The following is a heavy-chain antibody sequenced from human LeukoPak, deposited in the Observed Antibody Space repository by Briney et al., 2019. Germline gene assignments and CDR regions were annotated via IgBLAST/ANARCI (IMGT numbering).Heavy chain of an antibody. CDR3: ARVGGSIPDAFDI. J-gene: IGHJ3*02. CDR2: ILYDGSNK. CDR1: GFTFSSYA. D-gene: IGHD2-21*01. Sequence: GGSLRLSCAASGFTFSSYAMYWVRQAPGKGLQWVATILYDGSNKYYVDSVKGRFTISRDNSKNTLYLQMNSLRAEDTAVYYCARVGGSIPDAFDIWGQGTMVTVSS. V-gene: IGHV3-30*04.